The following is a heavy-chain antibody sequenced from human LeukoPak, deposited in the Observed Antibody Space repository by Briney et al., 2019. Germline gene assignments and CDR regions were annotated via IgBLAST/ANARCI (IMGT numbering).Heavy chain of an antibody. CDR3: ARWDNGGWHDY. CDR2: ISSNTGKP. CDR1: GYTFTGYS. D-gene: IGHD4-23*01. V-gene: IGHV7-4-1*02. J-gene: IGHJ4*02. Sequence: ASVKVSCKASGYTFTGYSLNWVRQAPGQGLQWMGWISSNTGKPTYAQAFTGRVVFSLDTSVSTTYLQISSIKAEDTAVYYCARWDNGGWHDYWGQGTLVTVSS.